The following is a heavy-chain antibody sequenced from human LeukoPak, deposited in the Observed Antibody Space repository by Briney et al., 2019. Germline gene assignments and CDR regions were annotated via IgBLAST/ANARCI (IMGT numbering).Heavy chain of an antibody. CDR3: ARAAGSRTTTNFDY. CDR2: IYSGGST. Sequence: GGSLRLSCAASEFSVGSNYMTWVRQAPGKGLEWASLIYSGGSTYYADSVKGRFTISRDNSKNSLYLQMNSLRAEDTAVYYCARAAGSRTTTNFDYWGQGTLVTVSS. CDR1: EFSVGSNY. V-gene: IGHV3-66*01. J-gene: IGHJ4*02. D-gene: IGHD1-1*01.